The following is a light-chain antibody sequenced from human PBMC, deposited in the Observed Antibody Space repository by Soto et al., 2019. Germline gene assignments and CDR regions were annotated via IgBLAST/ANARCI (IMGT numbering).Light chain of an antibody. CDR2: LGS. V-gene: IGKV2-28*01. CDR3: MQALQAPSIT. Sequence: DIVMTQSPLSLAVIHGEPASISCRSSQSLLYSNGNNYLDWYLQKPGQSPQLLIYLGSNRASGVPDRFSGSGSGTDFTLKISRVEAEDVGVYYCMQALQAPSITFGQGTRLEIK. CDR1: QSLLYSNGNNY. J-gene: IGKJ5*01.